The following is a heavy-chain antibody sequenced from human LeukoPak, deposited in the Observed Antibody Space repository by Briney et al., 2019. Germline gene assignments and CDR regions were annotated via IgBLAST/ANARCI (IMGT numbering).Heavy chain of an antibody. D-gene: IGHD2-21*02. CDR2: ISNSGRNT. CDR3: ARARGYCAADCSRYAFDY. V-gene: IGHV3-23*01. Sequence: PGTSLRLSCAASGFTFSHYGIHWVRQAPGKGLEWVSTISNSGRNTFYTDSVKGRFTISRDNSKNTLYLQMNSLRAGDTAVYSCARARGYCAADCSRYAFDYWGQGTLVTVSS. J-gene: IGHJ4*02. CDR1: GFTFSHYG.